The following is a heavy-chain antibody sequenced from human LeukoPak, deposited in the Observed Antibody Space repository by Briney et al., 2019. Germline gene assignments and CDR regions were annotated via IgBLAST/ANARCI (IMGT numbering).Heavy chain of an antibody. D-gene: IGHD6-19*01. Sequence: SETLSLTCTVSRGSISNYYWTWIRQPPGKGLEWIGYISYSGSTNYNPSLKSRVTISVDTSKNQFSLKLSSVTAADTAVYYCARHAVEYSSGWHPYWYFDLWGRGTLVTVSS. J-gene: IGHJ2*01. CDR1: RGSISNYY. CDR3: ARHAVEYSSGWHPYWYFDL. V-gene: IGHV4-59*08. CDR2: ISYSGST.